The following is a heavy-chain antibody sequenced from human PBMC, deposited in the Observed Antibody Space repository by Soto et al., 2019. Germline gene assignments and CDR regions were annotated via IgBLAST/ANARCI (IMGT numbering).Heavy chain of an antibody. CDR1: GFPFSSYA. CDR3: ASPPRATVTDNIFDF. CDR2: ISGGGNDR. V-gene: IGHV3-23*01. J-gene: IGHJ4*02. Sequence: VQLLESGGSLVQPGGSLTLSCAASGFPFSSYAMSWVRQTPEKGLEWVAGISGGGNDRYYADFVQGRFTFSRDNSRNTLYLQMSSLRAEDTAVYYCASPPRATVTDNIFDFWGPGTLVTVSS. D-gene: IGHD4-17*01.